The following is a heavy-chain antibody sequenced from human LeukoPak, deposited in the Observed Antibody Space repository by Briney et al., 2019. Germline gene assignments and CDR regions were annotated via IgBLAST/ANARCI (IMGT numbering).Heavy chain of an antibody. Sequence: SETLPLTCTVSGGSISSYYWSWIRQPPGKGLEWIGYIYYSGSTNYNPSLKSRVTISVDTSKNQFSLKLSSVTAADTAVYYWARGGPKGLYYFDNWAQETLFTVSS. V-gene: IGHV4-59*01. J-gene: IGHJ4*02. CDR3: ARGGPKGLYYFDN. CDR2: IYYSGST. CDR1: GGSISSYY.